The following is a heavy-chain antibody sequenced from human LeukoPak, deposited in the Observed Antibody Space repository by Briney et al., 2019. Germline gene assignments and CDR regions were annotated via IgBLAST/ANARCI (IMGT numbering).Heavy chain of an antibody. D-gene: IGHD2-21*02. J-gene: IGHJ4*02. CDR1: GGSISSGGYY. CDR2: IYYSGST. V-gene: IGHV4-31*03. Sequence: SQTLSLTCTVSGGSISSGGYYWSWIRQHPGKGLEWIGYIYYSGSTYYNPSLKSRVTISVDTSKNQFSLKLSSVTAADTAVYYCATSPKGGGDRVRSSDYWGQGTLVTVSS. CDR3: ATSPKGGGDRVRSSDY.